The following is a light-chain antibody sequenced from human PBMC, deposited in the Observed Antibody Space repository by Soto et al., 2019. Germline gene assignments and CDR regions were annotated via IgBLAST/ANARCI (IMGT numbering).Light chain of an antibody. CDR2: GAS. V-gene: IGKV3-15*01. CDR3: QQYNDWPLT. CDR1: QSVNSN. J-gene: IGKJ4*01. Sequence: EKVMTQSPAALSVSPGERATLSCRASQSVNSNLAWYQRKPGQAPRLLLYGASTRATGIPARFSGSASGTEFTLTIXSLQSEDSAVYYCQQYNDWPLTFGGGTKVEIK.